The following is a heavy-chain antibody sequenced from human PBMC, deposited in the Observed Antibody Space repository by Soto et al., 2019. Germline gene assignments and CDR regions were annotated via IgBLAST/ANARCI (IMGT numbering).Heavy chain of an antibody. Sequence: QVQLVQSGAEVKKPGASVKVSCKASGYTFTSYYMHWVRQAPGQGLEWMGIINPSGGSTSYAQKFQGRVTLTRDTSTSTVYMELSSLRSEDTAMYFCARSEMGTISDYWGQGTLVTVSS. CDR2: INPSGGST. CDR3: ARSEMGTISDY. CDR1: GYTFTSYY. J-gene: IGHJ4*02. D-gene: IGHD1-1*01. V-gene: IGHV1-46*01.